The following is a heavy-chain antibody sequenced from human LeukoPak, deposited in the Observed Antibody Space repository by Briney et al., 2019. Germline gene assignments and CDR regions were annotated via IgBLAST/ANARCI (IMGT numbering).Heavy chain of an antibody. J-gene: IGHJ5*02. Sequence: ASVKVSCKASGYTFTVYYMHWVRQAPGQGLEWMGWINPNSGGTNYAQKFQGWVTMTRDTSISTAYMELSRLRSDDTAVYYCARALSSGWYTLGAVNWFDPWGQGTLVTVSS. CDR3: ARALSSGWYTLGAVNWFDP. CDR1: GYTFTVYY. D-gene: IGHD6-19*01. V-gene: IGHV1-2*04. CDR2: INPNSGGT.